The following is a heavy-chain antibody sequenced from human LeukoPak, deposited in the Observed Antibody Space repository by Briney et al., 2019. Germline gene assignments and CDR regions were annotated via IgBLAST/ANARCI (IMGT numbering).Heavy chain of an antibody. V-gene: IGHV1-8*02. CDR2: MNPNSGNT. J-gene: IGHJ6*03. CDR3: AKGDRWYLATMDV. CDR1: GYTFTGYY. D-gene: IGHD6-13*01. Sequence: ASVKVSCKASGYTFTGYYMHWVRQAPGQGLEWMGWMNPNSGNTGYAQKFQGRVTMTRNTSISTAYMELSSLRSEDTAVYYCAKGDRWYLATMDVWGKGTTVTVSS.